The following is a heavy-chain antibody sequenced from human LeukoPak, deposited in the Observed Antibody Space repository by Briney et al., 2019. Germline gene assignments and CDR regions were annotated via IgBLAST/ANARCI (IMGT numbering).Heavy chain of an antibody. CDR3: VGGAVYYFDC. Sequence: PGGSLRLSCAASGFTFSDHYMDWVRQAPGKGLERVGRIGNKANSYTTEYAAPVKGRFTVSRDNSKNSLYLQMNSLKTEDTAVYYCVGGAVYYFDCWGQGTLVTVSS. J-gene: IGHJ4*02. CDR2: IGNKANSYTT. V-gene: IGHV3-72*01. CDR1: GFTFSDHY.